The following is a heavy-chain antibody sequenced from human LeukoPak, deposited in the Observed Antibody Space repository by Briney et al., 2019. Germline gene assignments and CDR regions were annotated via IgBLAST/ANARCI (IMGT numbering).Heavy chain of an antibody. Sequence: GGSLRLSCEGSGFAFNVFGMHWIRQAPGKGLEWVAFIKADGVFTNYADSVKGRFTISRDNSKNTLYLQMNSLRAEDTAVYYCAKRGALSPVAGMNYYGMDVWGQGTTVTVSS. CDR1: GFAFNVFG. J-gene: IGHJ6*02. V-gene: IGHV3-30*02. D-gene: IGHD6-19*01. CDR3: AKRGALSPVAGMNYYGMDV. CDR2: IKADGVFT.